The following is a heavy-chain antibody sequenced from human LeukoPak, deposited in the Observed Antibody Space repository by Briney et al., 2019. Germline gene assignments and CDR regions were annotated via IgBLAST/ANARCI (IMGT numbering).Heavy chain of an antibody. J-gene: IGHJ4*02. CDR3: ARAPRPYYFDY. Sequence: GGSLRLSCAASGFTFSSYWMNWVRQAPGKGLEWVANIKQDGSEKYYVDSVKGRFTISRDNAKNSLYLQMNSLRAEDTAAYYCARAPRPYYFDYWGQGTLVTVSS. V-gene: IGHV3-7*03. CDR2: IKQDGSEK. CDR1: GFTFSSYW.